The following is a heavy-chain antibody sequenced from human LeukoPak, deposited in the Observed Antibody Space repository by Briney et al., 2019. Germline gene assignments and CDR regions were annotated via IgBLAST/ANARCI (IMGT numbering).Heavy chain of an antibody. D-gene: IGHD1-14*01. CDR2: ISSSSSDI. Sequence: GGSLRLSCAASGFTFSNYNMNWVRQAPGKGLEWVSSISSSSSDIYYADSVKGRFTISRDNAKNSLYLQMNSLRAEDTAVYYCARMAAGYYYGMDVWGQGTTVTVSS. J-gene: IGHJ6*02. V-gene: IGHV3-21*01. CDR3: ARMAAGYYYGMDV. CDR1: GFTFSNYN.